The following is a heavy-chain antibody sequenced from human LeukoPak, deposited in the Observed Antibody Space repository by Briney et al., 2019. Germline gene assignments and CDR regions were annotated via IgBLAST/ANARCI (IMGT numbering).Heavy chain of an antibody. V-gene: IGHV4-59*01. Sequence: SETLSLTCTVSGGSINSYYWSWIRQPPGKVLEWIGYIYYSVSTNYNPSLKSRVTISVDTSKNQFSLKLSSVTAADTAVYYCARSVEGYCRGGSCYYYSYYMDVWGKGTTVSISS. CDR2: IYYSVST. CDR3: ARSVEGYCRGGSCYYYSYYMDV. J-gene: IGHJ6*03. CDR1: GGSINSYY. D-gene: IGHD2-15*01.